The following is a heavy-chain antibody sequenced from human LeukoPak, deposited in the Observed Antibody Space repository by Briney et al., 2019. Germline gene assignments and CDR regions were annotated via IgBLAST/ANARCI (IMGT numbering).Heavy chain of an antibody. Sequence: SQTLSLTGTVSGGSISSGDYYWSWIRQPPGTGLEWIGYIYYSGSTYYNPSLKSRVTISVDTSKNQFSLKLSSVTAADTAVYYCARNWNYAGAAFDIWGQGTMVTVSS. CDR3: ARNWNYAGAAFDI. CDR2: IYYSGST. D-gene: IGHD1-7*01. V-gene: IGHV4-30-4*08. CDR1: GGSISSGDYY. J-gene: IGHJ3*02.